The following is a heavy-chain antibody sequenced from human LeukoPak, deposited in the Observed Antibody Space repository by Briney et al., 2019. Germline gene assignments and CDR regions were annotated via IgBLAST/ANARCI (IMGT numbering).Heavy chain of an antibody. D-gene: IGHD4-17*01. CDR2: IYHSGST. V-gene: IGHV4-38-2*02. CDR3: ARGPDYAYYYYYMDV. J-gene: IGHJ6*03. CDR1: GYSISSGYY. Sequence: SETLSLTCTVSGYSISSGYYWGWIRQPPGKGLEWIGSIYHSGSTYYNPSLKSRVTISVDTSKNQFSLKLSSVTAADTAVYYCARGPDYAYYYYYMDVWGKGTTVTVSS.